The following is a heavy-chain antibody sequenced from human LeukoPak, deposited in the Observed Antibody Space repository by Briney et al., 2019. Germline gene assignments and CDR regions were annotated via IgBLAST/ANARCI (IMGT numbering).Heavy chain of an antibody. V-gene: IGHV3-23*01. J-gene: IGHJ4*02. D-gene: IGHD3-3*01. Sequence: GGTLRLSCAASGFTFSNYGMSWVRQAPGKGLEWVSGITGSGGSTYYADSVKGRFTISRDNSKNTLYLQMNSLRAEDTAIYYCARDERLLSSLKWGQGTLVTVSS. CDR2: ITGSGGST. CDR1: GFTFSNYG. CDR3: ARDERLLSSLK.